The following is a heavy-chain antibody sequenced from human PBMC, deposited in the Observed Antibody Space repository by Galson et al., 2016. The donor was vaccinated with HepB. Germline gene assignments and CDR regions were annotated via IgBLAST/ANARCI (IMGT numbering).Heavy chain of an antibody. J-gene: IGHJ4*02. CDR1: GFTFSDHY. CDR3: ARIRYSSGWYLDH. CDR2: ISSTSIFT. D-gene: IGHD6-19*01. V-gene: IGHV3-11*06. Sequence: SLRLSCAASGFTFSDHYMNWIRQAPGKGLEWVSYISSTSIFTNYTDSVKGRFTISRDNAKNSLYLQMNSLRVEDTAVYYCARIRYSSGWYLDHWGQGTLVTVSS.